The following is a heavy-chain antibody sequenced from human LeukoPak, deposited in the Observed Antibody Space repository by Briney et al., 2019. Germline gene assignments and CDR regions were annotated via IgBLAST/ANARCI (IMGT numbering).Heavy chain of an antibody. Sequence: GGSLRLSCAASGFTFSNYWMHWVRQAPGKGLVWVSRINTDGSRITYADSVKGRFTISRDNAMNTVYLQMNSLRAEDTAVYYCAKDGYSSGYSNDAFDIWGQGTMVTVSS. CDR3: AKDGYSSGYSNDAFDI. V-gene: IGHV3-74*01. J-gene: IGHJ3*02. CDR2: INTDGSRI. CDR1: GFTFSNYW. D-gene: IGHD3-22*01.